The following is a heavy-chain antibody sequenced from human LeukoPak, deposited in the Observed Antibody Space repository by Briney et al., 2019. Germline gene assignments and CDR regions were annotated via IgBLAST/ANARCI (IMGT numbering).Heavy chain of an antibody. CDR3: ARGPTHDFWSGYSFDY. D-gene: IGHD3-3*01. CDR1: GGSISSYY. CDR2: IYYSGST. Sequence: SETLSLTCTVSGGSISSYYWSWIRQPPGKGLEWIGYIYYSGSTNYNPSLKSRVTISVDTSKNQFSLKLSSVTAADTAVYYCARGPTHDFWSGYSFDYWGQGTLVTVSS. J-gene: IGHJ4*02. V-gene: IGHV4-59*12.